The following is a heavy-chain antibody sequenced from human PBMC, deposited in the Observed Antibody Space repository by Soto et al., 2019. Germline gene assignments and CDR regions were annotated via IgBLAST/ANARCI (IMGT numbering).Heavy chain of an antibody. Sequence: SETLSLTCTVSGGSISSYYWSWIRQPPGKGLEWNGYIYYSGSTNYNPSLKSRVTISVDTSKNQFSLKLSSMTAADTAVYYCARGPVLLWFGYFDYWGQGTLVTVSS. D-gene: IGHD3-10*01. CDR1: GGSISSYY. V-gene: IGHV4-59*01. J-gene: IGHJ4*02. CDR3: ARGPVLLWFGYFDY. CDR2: IYYSGST.